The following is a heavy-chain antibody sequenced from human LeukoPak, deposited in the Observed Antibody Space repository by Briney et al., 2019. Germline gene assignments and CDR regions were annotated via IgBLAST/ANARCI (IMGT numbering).Heavy chain of an antibody. D-gene: IGHD2-15*01. Sequence: GGSLRLSCAASGFTFSSYAMSWVRQAPGKGPEWVSAISGSGGSTYYADSVKGRFTISRDNSKNTLYLQMNSLRAEDTAVYYCAKKGHCSGGSCYSVLDYFDYWGQGTLVTVSS. J-gene: IGHJ4*02. CDR1: GFTFSSYA. V-gene: IGHV3-23*01. CDR2: ISGSGGST. CDR3: AKKGHCSGGSCYSVLDYFDY.